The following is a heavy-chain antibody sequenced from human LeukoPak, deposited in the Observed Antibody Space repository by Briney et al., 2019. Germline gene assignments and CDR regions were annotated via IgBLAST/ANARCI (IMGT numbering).Heavy chain of an antibody. CDR2: IYTSGST. D-gene: IGHD3-10*01. V-gene: IGHV4-4*07. Sequence: SETLSLTCTVSGGSISSYYWSWIRQPAGKGLEWIGRIYTSGSTNYNPSLKSRVTMSVDTSKNQFSLKLSSVTAADTAVYYCARFPPPRVRGVHLAPNAFDIWGQGTMVTVSS. CDR1: GGSISSYY. J-gene: IGHJ3*02. CDR3: ARFPPPRVRGVHLAPNAFDI.